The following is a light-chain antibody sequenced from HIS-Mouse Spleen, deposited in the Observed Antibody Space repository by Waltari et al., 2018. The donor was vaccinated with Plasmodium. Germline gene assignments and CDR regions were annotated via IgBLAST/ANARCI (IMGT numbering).Light chain of an antibody. CDR2: YYSDSDK. CDR3: MIWPSNAAGV. Sequence: QPVLTQPPSSSASPGESARLTCTLPSAITVGSYTIYWYKPKSGSPPRYLLYYYSDSDKSQGSGVPSRFSVSKDASANTGILLISGLQSEDEADYYCMIWPSNAAGVFGGGTKLTVL. J-gene: IGLJ3*02. CDR1: SAITVGSYT. V-gene: IGLV5-37*01.